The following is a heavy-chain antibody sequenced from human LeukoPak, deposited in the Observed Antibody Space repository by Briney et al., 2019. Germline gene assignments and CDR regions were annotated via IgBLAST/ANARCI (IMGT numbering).Heavy chain of an antibody. CDR1: GFTFTNCA. Sequence: LAGGSLRLSCAASGFTFTNCAMTWVRQALGKGLEWVSSISGSGASTYYADSVRGRFTISRDNSKNTVYLQMNGLSVEDTALYYCAKDQSRVGASDPFDSWGQGTQVTVSS. V-gene: IGHV3-23*01. D-gene: IGHD1-26*01. J-gene: IGHJ5*01. CDR2: ISGSGAST. CDR3: AKDQSRVGASDPFDS.